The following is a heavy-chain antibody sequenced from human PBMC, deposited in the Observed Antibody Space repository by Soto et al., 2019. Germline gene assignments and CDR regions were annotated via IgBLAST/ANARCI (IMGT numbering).Heavy chain of an antibody. CDR2: ISSTTNYI. CDR3: ARESEDLTSNFDY. CDR1: GFTFSRYS. J-gene: IGHJ4*02. Sequence: VGSLRLSCAASGFTFSRYSMNWVRQAPGKGLEWVSSISSTTNYIYYADSMKGRFTVSRDNAKNSVYLDMNSLSAEDTAVYYCARESEDLTSNFDYWAQGTLVTVSS. V-gene: IGHV3-21*01.